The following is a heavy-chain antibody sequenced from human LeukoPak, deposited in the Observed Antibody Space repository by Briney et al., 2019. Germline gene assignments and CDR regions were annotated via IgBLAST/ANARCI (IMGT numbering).Heavy chain of an antibody. CDR1: IGSISSSKW. CDR3: ARAFLLWFGEPFDY. D-gene: IGHD3-10*01. V-gene: IGHV4-4*02. J-gene: IGHJ4*02. CDR2: IYLYGTT. Sequence: SETLSLTCSVSIGSISSSKWWSWVRQSPVKGLEWIGEIYLYGTTNYNPSFTSRVTMSVDRSRNQFSLKLSSVTAADTAVYYCARAFLLWFGEPFDYWGQGTLVTVSS.